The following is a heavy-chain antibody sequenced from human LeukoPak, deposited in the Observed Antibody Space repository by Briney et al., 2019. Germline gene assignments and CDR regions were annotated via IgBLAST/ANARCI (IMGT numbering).Heavy chain of an antibody. CDR3: ARELGIAARHSSGY. V-gene: IGHV1-18*01. J-gene: IGHJ4*02. CDR1: GYTFTSYG. Sequence: GASVKVSCKASGYTFTSYGTSWVRQAPGQGLEWMGWISAYNGNTNYAQKLQGRVTMTTDTSTSTAYMELRSLRSDDTAVYYCARELGIAARHSSGYWGQGTLVTVSS. CDR2: ISAYNGNT. D-gene: IGHD6-6*01.